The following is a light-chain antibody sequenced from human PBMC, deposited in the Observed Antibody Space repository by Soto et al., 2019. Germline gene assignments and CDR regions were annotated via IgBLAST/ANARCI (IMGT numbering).Light chain of an antibody. V-gene: IGLV2-8*01. Sequence: QSALTQPPSASGSAGQSVTISCTGTSRDVGAYDSVSCYQHHPGKEPTLIIYDVTKRPSGIPDRISGYKSGNTASLTVSGLQAEEEADYYGSSYGGRDNYVTFGGGTTLTVL. CDR1: SRDVGAYDS. J-gene: IGLJ3*02. CDR2: DVT. CDR3: SSYGGRDNYVT.